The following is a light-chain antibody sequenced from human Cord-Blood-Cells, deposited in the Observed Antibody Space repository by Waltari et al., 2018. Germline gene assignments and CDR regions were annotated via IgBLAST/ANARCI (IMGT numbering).Light chain of an antibody. CDR1: PSVLYSSNNKHY. CDR2: WAS. CDR3: QQYYSTPFS. Sequence: DIVMTQSPDSLAVSLGERVTINCKSSPSVLYSSNNKHYLAWYQQKTGQPPKLLIYWASTRESVVPDRFSGSGSGTDFTLTISSLQAEDVAVYYCQQYYSTPFSFGQGTKLEIK. J-gene: IGKJ2*03. V-gene: IGKV4-1*01.